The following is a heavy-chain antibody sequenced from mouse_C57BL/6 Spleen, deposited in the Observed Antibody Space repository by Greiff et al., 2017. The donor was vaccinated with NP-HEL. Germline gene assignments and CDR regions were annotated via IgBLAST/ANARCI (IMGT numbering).Heavy chain of an antibody. J-gene: IGHJ2*01. D-gene: IGHD4-1*01. CDR2: ISSGGSYT. V-gene: IGHV5-6*01. CDR3: ARLANWDSPFDY. Sequence: EVKLMESGGDLVKPGGSLKLSCAASGFTFSSYGMSWVRQTPDKRLEWVATISSGGSYTYYPDSVKGRFTISRDNAKNTLYLQMSSLKSEDTAMYYCARLANWDSPFDYWGQGTTLTVSS. CDR1: GFTFSSYG.